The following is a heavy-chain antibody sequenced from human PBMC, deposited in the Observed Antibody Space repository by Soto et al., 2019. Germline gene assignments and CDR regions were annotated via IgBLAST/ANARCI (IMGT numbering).Heavy chain of an antibody. CDR3: ARDHFTSSSLPLEP. V-gene: IGHV3-30-3*01. D-gene: IGHD6-6*01. Sequence: PGGSLRLSCAASGFTFSSYAMHWVRQAPGKGLEWVAVISYDGSNKYYADSVKGRFTISRDNSKNTLYLQMNSLRAEDTAVYYCARDHFTSSSLPLEPWGQGTLVTVSS. J-gene: IGHJ5*02. CDR1: GFTFSSYA. CDR2: ISYDGSNK.